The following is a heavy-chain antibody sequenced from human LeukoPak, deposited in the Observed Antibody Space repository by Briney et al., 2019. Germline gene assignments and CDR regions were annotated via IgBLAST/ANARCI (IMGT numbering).Heavy chain of an antibody. J-gene: IGHJ5*02. CDR3: ARASRVVSSSSPWFDP. CDR1: GYTFTGYY. Sequence: ASVKVSCKASGYTFTGYYMHWVRQAPGQGLEWMGWINPNSGGTNYAQKFQGRVTMTRDTSISTAYMELSRLRSDDTAVYYRARASRVVSSSSPWFDPWGQGTLVTVSS. D-gene: IGHD6-6*01. CDR2: INPNSGGT. V-gene: IGHV1-2*02.